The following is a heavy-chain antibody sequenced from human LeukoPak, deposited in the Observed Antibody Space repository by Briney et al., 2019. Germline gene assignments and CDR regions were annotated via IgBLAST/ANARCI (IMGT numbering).Heavy chain of an antibody. CDR2: IFYVGST. D-gene: IGHD3-22*01. CDR3: ARDSYDSRGEAFDI. CDR1: GDSIGSHY. J-gene: IGHJ3*02. Sequence: SETLSLTCTVSGDSIGSHYWSWIRQPPGKGLEWIGYIFYVGSTNYNPSLKSRVTISVDTSKNQFSLKLNAVTAADTAVYYCARDSYDSRGEAFDIWGQGTVVTVSS. V-gene: IGHV4-59*11.